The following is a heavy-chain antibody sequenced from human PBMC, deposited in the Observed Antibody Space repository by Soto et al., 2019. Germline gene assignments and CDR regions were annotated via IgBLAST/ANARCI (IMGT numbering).Heavy chain of an antibody. CDR2: IIPILGIA. J-gene: IGHJ4*02. Sequence: QVQLVQSGAEVKKPGSSVKVSCKASGGTFSSYTISWVRQAPGQGLEWMGRIIPILGIANYAQKFQGRVTITADKXXSXAXXELSSLRSEGRAVNYCATNSGYDTRHLGSRGYSPNWGQGTLVTVSS. D-gene: IGHD5-12*01. V-gene: IGHV1-69*02. CDR3: ATNSGYDTRHLGSRGYSPN. CDR1: GGTFSSYT.